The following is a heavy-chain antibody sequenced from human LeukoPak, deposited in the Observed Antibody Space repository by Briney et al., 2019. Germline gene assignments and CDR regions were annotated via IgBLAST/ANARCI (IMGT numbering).Heavy chain of an antibody. V-gene: IGHV4-59*01. J-gene: IGHJ6*02. CDR3: AREDPQTTVPEGMDV. Sequence: SETLSLTCTVSGGSISHYYWSWIRQSPGKGLEWIGYIYYSGTTNYNPSLKSRVTISVDTSRNQFSLQLRSVTAADTAVYYCAREDPQTTVPEGMDVWGQGTTVSVSS. CDR1: GGSISHYY. CDR2: IYYSGTT. D-gene: IGHD4-17*01.